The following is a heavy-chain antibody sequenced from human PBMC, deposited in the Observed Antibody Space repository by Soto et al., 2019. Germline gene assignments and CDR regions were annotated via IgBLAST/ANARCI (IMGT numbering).Heavy chain of an antibody. V-gene: IGHV3-30-3*01. D-gene: IGHD5-18*01. Sequence: QVQLVESGGGVVQPGRSLRLSCAASGFTFSSYAMHWVRQAPGKGLAWVAVISYDGSNKYYSDSVKGLFTISRDNSKNKVYLKMNRLRAEDTAWYYCARDRKEDTAIVGRYYYFYVSDVWVQGTTVTVSS. CDR1: GFTFSSYA. J-gene: IGHJ6*02. CDR3: ARDRKEDTAIVGRYYYFYVSDV. CDR2: ISYDGSNK.